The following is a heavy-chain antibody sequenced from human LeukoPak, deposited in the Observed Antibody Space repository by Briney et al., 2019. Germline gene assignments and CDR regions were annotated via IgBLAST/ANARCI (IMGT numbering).Heavy chain of an antibody. Sequence: GGSLRLSCTASGFAFSNYAMNWVRQAPGKGLEWVSVIRSSGSGGSTYYADSVKGRFTISRDNSKNTLYLQMNSLRAEDTAVYYCARGSIAARQAAFDIWGQGTMVTVSS. V-gene: IGHV3-23*01. D-gene: IGHD6-6*01. CDR3: ARGSIAARQAAFDI. CDR1: GFAFSNYA. CDR2: IRSSGSGGST. J-gene: IGHJ3*02.